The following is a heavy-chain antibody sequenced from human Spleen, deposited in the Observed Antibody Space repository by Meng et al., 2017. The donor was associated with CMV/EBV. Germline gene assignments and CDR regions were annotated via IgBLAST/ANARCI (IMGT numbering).Heavy chain of an antibody. CDR3: ARCRPAARHRGGYYGMDV. CDR1: GYRFPNYC. J-gene: IGHJ6*02. Sequence: GESLKISCKGSGYRFPNYCIGWVRQMPGKGLEWMGVIYPDDSTTKYSPSFQGQVTISADNSINTAYLQWSSLKASDIAMYYCARCRPAARHRGGYYGMDVWGQGTTVTVSS. CDR2: IYPDDSTT. V-gene: IGHV5-51*01. D-gene: IGHD6-6*01.